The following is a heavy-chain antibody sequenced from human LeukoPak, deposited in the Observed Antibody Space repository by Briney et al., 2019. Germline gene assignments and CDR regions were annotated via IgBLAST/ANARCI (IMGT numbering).Heavy chain of an antibody. Sequence: PGGSLRLSCAASGFTLSSYAMHWVRQAPGKGLEWVALISCDGSNKYYADSVKGRFTISRDNSKNTLYLQMNSLRAEDTAVYYCARSPSDWLFSTPPVYRGQGTLVTVSS. CDR1: GFTLSSYA. J-gene: IGHJ4*02. CDR3: ARSPSDWLFSTPPVY. CDR2: ISCDGSNK. D-gene: IGHD3-9*01. V-gene: IGHV3-30-3*01.